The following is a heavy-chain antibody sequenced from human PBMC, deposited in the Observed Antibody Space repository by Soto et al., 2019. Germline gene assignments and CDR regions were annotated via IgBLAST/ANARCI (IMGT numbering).Heavy chain of an antibody. CDR1: GGSISSGGYY. D-gene: IGHD2-15*01. J-gene: IGHJ5*02. Sequence: SETLSLTCTVSGGSISSGGYYWSWIRQHPGKGLEWIGYIYYSGSTYYNPSLKSRVTISVDTSKNQFSLKLSSVTAADTAVYYCARHSVVTSHNWFDPWGQGTLVTVSS. V-gene: IGHV4-31*03. CDR3: ARHSVVTSHNWFDP. CDR2: IYYSGST.